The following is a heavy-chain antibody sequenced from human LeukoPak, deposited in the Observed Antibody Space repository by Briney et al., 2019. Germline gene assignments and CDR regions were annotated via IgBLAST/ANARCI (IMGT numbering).Heavy chain of an antibody. CDR1: GGSISSYY. V-gene: IGHV4-59*01. Sequence: SETLSLTCTVSGGSISSYYWSWVRQPPGKGLEWIGYIYYSGSTNYNPSLKSRVTISVDTSKNQFSLKLSSVTAADTAVYYCARGSLSDYYDSSGFPAETWGQGTLVTVSS. J-gene: IGHJ5*02. CDR3: ARGSLSDYYDSSGFPAET. CDR2: IYYSGST. D-gene: IGHD3-22*01.